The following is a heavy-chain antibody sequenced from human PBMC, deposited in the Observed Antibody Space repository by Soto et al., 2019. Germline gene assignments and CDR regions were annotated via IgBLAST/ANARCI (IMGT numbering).Heavy chain of an antibody. V-gene: IGHV1-46*01. CDR1: GYTFTTSY. J-gene: IGHJ5*02. Sequence: ASLKVSCKASGYTFTTSYMHWVRQAPGQGLEWMGIINPSGGSTSYAQKFQGRVTMTRDTSTSTVYMKLSSLRSEDTAVYYCARESHTYCGRDCYFSWFDPWGQGTLVNVSS. D-gene: IGHD2-21*02. CDR2: INPSGGST. CDR3: ARESHTYCGRDCYFSWFDP.